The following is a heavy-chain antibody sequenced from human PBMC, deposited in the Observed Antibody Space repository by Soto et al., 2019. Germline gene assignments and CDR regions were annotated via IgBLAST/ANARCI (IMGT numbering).Heavy chain of an antibody. CDR1: GFTVGNNY. CDR2: IHRGGST. J-gene: IGHJ4*02. Sequence: PGGSLRLSCAASGFTVGNNYMSWVRQAPGKGLEWVSIIHRGGSTSYADSVKGRFTISRDSPKNILYLQINGLTADDTAVYYCARSANTYGSPFDYWGQGALVTVSS. D-gene: IGHD3-10*01. CDR3: ARSANTYGSPFDY. V-gene: IGHV3-66*01.